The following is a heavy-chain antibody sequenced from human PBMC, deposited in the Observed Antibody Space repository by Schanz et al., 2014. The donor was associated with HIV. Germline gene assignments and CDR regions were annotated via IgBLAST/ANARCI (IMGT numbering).Heavy chain of an antibody. CDR2: MSWNRRRI. CDR3: AKGIMGATEYYYGMDV. CDR1: GFTLEDYA. Sequence: VHLVESGGGVVQPGRSLRLSCAASGFTLEDYAMHWVRQAPGKGLEWVSGMSWNRRRIGYGDAVKGRFTISRDNANNVVYLEMNGLRVEDTALYYCAKGIMGATEYYYGMDVWGQGTMVTVSS. V-gene: IGHV3-9*01. D-gene: IGHD1-26*01. J-gene: IGHJ6*02.